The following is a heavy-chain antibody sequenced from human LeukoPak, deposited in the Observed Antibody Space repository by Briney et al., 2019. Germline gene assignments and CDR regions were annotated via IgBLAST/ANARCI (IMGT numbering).Heavy chain of an antibody. CDR1: GASISSVDYY. D-gene: IGHD3-16*02. CDR3: ARGPNYVWGSYRYFDY. Sequence: PSDTLSLTCTVSGASISSVDYYWSWIRLPPGKGLEWIGYIYYSGTTNYNPSLKTRVTISVDTSKNQFSLKLSSVTAADTAVYYCARGPNYVWGSYRYFDYWGQGILVTVSS. V-gene: IGHV4-30-4*02. J-gene: IGHJ4*02. CDR2: IYYSGTT.